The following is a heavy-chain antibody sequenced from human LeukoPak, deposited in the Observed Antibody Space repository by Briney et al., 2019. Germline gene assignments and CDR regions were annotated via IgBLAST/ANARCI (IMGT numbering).Heavy chain of an antibody. V-gene: IGHV1-2*02. CDR3: ARDLSGTYTSSWYFELPAY. Sequence: ASVKVSCKASGYTFIGYYMHWVRQAPGQGLEWMGWINPNSGGTNYAQKFQGRDTMTRDTSISTAYMELTRLRSDDTAVYYCARDLSGTYTSSWYFELPAYWGQGTLVTVSS. CDR2: INPNSGGT. J-gene: IGHJ4*02. CDR1: GYTFIGYY. D-gene: IGHD6-13*01.